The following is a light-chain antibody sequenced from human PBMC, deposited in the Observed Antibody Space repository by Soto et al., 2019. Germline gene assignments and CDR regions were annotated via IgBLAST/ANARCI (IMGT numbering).Light chain of an antibody. CDR1: QSVSDNW. CDR3: QQYGRSPYT. CDR2: GAS. V-gene: IGKV3-20*01. J-gene: IGKJ2*01. Sequence: EIVLTQSPDTLSLSPGERATLSCRASQSVSDNWLAWYQQKPGQAPRLLIYGASSRPGGIPDKFSGSGSGTDFTLTINRLEPEDFAVYYCQQYGRSPYTFGQGTKLEI.